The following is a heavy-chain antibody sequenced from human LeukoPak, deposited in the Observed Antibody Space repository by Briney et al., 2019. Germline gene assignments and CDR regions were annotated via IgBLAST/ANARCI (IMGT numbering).Heavy chain of an antibody. CDR1: GYSISSGYY. D-gene: IGHD3-3*01. Sequence: PSETLSLTCAVSGYSISSGYYWGWIRQPPGKGLEWIGSIYRSGSTYYNPSLKSRVTISVDTSKNQFSLKLSSVTAADTAVYYCARVPYYDFWSGSEARFDYWGQGTLVTVSS. CDR2: IYRSGST. J-gene: IGHJ4*02. CDR3: ARVPYYDFWSGSEARFDY. V-gene: IGHV4-38-2*01.